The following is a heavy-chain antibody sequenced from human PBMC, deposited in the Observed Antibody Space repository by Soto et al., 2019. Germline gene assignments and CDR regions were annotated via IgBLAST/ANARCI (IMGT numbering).Heavy chain of an antibody. V-gene: IGHV3-74*01. CDR3: ARVAYSSSWYVDC. CDR2: IKSGGSST. CDR1: GFPFSSFW. D-gene: IGHD6-13*01. J-gene: IGHJ4*02. Sequence: GGSLRLSCASSGFPFSSFWMHWVRQAPGKGLVWVSRIKSGGSSTAYADSVKGRFTISRDNAKNTLYLQMNSLRAEDTAMYYCARVAYSSSWYVDCWGQGTLVTVSS.